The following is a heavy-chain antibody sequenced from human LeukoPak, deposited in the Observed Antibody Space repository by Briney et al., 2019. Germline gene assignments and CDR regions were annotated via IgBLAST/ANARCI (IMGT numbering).Heavy chain of an antibody. CDR1: GFTFTSYW. J-gene: IGHJ4*02. CDR2: IRSGGTNT. Sequence: GGSLRLSCAASGFTFTSYWMNWVRQAPGKGLEWVSYIRSGGTNTDYTGSVKGRFTVSRDNAKNSLYLQMNSLRAEDTAVYYCARMNYVSSGWGAPFDYWGQGTLVTVSS. V-gene: IGHV3-48*03. D-gene: IGHD1-7*01. CDR3: ARMNYVSSGWGAPFDY.